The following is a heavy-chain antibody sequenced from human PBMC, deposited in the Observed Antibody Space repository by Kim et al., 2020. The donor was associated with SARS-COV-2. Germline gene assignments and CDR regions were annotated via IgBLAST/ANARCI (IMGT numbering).Heavy chain of an antibody. CDR2: INHSGST. CDR3: ARLYYYDSSGYYRVYYYYGMDV. V-gene: IGHV4-34*01. CDR1: GGSFSGYY. J-gene: IGHJ6*02. Sequence: SETLSLTCAVYGGSFSGYYWSWIRQPPGKGLEWIGEINHSGSTNYNPSLKSRVTISVDTSKNQFSLKLSSVTAADTAVYYCARLYYYDSSGYYRVYYYYGMDVWGQGTTVTVSS. D-gene: IGHD3-22*01.